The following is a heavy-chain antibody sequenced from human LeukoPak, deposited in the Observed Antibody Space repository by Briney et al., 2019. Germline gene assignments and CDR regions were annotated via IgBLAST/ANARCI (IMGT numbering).Heavy chain of an antibody. D-gene: IGHD3-3*01. V-gene: IGHV3-15*01. Sequence: GGSLRLSCAASGFTFSNAWMSWVRQAPGKGLEWVGRIKSKTDGGTTDYAAPVKGRFTISRDDSKNTLYLQMNSLRAEDTAVYYCARGFLEWLLSPSDPVYYYYGMDVWGQGTTVTVSS. CDR3: ARGFLEWLLSPSDPVYYYYGMDV. J-gene: IGHJ6*02. CDR2: IKSKTDGGTT. CDR1: GFTFSNAW.